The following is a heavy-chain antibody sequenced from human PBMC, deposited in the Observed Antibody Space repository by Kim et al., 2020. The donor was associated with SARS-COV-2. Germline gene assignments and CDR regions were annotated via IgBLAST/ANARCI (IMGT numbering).Heavy chain of an antibody. V-gene: IGHV3-9*01. D-gene: IGHD3-22*01. J-gene: IGHJ3*02. CDR1: GFTFGDYA. Sequence: GGSLRLSCAASGFTFGDYAMHWVRQAPGKGLEWVSGISWNSGSIGYADSVKGRFTISRDNAKNSLYLQMNSLRAEDTALYYCAKYDSSGYYYADAFDIWGQGTMVTVSS. CDR3: AKYDSSGYYYADAFDI. CDR2: ISWNSGSI.